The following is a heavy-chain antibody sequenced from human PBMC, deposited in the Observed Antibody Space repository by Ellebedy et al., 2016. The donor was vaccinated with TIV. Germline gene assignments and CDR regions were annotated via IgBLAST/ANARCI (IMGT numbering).Heavy chain of an antibody. CDR3: ARITDSTKLKEFDY. CDR1: GYTFTGYY. J-gene: IGHJ4*02. V-gene: IGHV1-2*02. CDR2: INPNSGGT. D-gene: IGHD6-13*01. Sequence: AASVKVSCKASGYTFTGYYMHWVRQAPGQGLEWMGWINPNSGGTNYAQKFQGRVTITADESTSTAYMELRSLRSDDTAVYYCARITDSTKLKEFDYWGQGTLVTVSS.